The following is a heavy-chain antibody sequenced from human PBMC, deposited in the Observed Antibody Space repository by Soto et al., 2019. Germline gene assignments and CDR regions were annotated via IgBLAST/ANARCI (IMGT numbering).Heavy chain of an antibody. Sequence: ASVKVSGKASGYTFTSYGISWVRQAPGQGLEWMGWISAYNGNTNYAQKLQGRVTMTTDTSTSTAYMELRSLRSDDTAVYYCARGTTVVTPYYYYGMDVWGQGTTVTVSS. V-gene: IGHV1-18*01. J-gene: IGHJ6*02. CDR1: GYTFTSYG. CDR2: ISAYNGNT. CDR3: ARGTTVVTPYYYYGMDV. D-gene: IGHD4-17*01.